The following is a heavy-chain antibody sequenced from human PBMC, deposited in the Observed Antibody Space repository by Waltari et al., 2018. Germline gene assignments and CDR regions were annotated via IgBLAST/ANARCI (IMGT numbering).Heavy chain of an antibody. D-gene: IGHD1-1*01. CDR2: INPNSGGT. CDR3: ATWRENAFDV. Sequence: QVQLVQSGAEMKKRGALVKVSCEASGYTFTGYFIHRVRQAPGQGLEWMGRINPNSGGTNYAQKFQGRVTLTRDKSINTAYMDLSRLTSDDTCMYYCATWRENAFDVWGQGTMVTVST. J-gene: IGHJ3*01. CDR1: GYTFTGYF. V-gene: IGHV1-2*05.